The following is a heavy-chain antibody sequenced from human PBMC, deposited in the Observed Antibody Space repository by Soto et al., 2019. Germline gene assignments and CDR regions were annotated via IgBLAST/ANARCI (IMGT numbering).Heavy chain of an antibody. CDR2: IIPIFGTA. Sequence: QAKLEQSGGEVKKPGSSVKFSCKASRVAFSKFIVTWVRQAPGLGLEWVGVIIPIFGTANYAQKFQGRVTITADESTSTPYLEVNNLRSEDTAVYYCAKVRYRSPMGYYYGMDVWGQGTPVTVAS. V-gene: IGHV1-69*01. J-gene: IGHJ6*02. D-gene: IGHD6-19*01. CDR1: RVAFSKFI. CDR3: AKVRYRSPMGYYYGMDV.